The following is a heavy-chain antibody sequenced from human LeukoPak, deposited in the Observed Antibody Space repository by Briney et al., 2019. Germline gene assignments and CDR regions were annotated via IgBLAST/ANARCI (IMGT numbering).Heavy chain of an antibody. Sequence: PSETLFLTCTVSVGSISSGSYYWSWIRQPAGKGLEWIGRIYTSGSTNYNPSLKSRVTISVDTSKNQLSLKLSSVTAADTAVYYCARTIYSGYDYWGQGTLVTVSS. CDR3: ARTIYSGYDY. V-gene: IGHV4-61*02. CDR1: VGSISSGSYY. J-gene: IGHJ4*02. D-gene: IGHD5-12*01. CDR2: IYTSGST.